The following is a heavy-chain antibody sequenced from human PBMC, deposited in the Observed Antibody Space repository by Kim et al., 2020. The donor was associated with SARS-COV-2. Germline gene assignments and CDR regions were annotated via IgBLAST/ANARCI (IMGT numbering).Heavy chain of an antibody. D-gene: IGHD3-16*01. CDR2: ISYDGNNK. V-gene: IGHV3-30*09. CDR1: GFTFSNYA. J-gene: IGHJ4*02. CDR3: ARDAYGFYC. Sequence: GGSLRLSCAASGFTFSNYAMHWVRQAPGKGLEWVAIISYDGNNKNYGDSVKGRFAISRDSSKNTLYLQMNGLRAEDTALYYCARDAYGFYCWGQGTLVT.